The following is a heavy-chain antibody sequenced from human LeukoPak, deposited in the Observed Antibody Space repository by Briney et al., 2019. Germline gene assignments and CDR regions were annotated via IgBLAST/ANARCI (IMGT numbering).Heavy chain of an antibody. CDR1: GFTFSNAW. CDR2: IKSKTDAGTT. V-gene: IGHV3-15*01. J-gene: IGHJ4*02. D-gene: IGHD3-9*01. CDR3: TTDPLHYDILTGYFFISALRFGL. Sequence: PGGSLSLSCAASGFTFSNAWRSWVRQAPGKGLEWVGRIKSKTDAGTTDYAAPVKGRFTFSRNDSKNTLYLQMNSLKTEDTAVYYCTTDPLHYDILTGYFFISALRFGLGGQGTLVTVSS.